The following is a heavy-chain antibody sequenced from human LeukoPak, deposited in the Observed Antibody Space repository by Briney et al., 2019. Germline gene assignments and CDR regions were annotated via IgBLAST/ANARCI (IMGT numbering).Heavy chain of an antibody. V-gene: IGHV3-30*02. D-gene: IGHD2-8*01. CDR1: GFTFSSYG. CDR2: IQYDGSNE. Sequence: GGSLRLSCAASGFTFSSYGMHWVRQAPGKGLEWVAYIQYDGSNEQYADSVKGRFSISRDSSKNILYLQMNSLRAEDTAVYYCAKDRCSNGVGCYYYYMDVWGKGTTVTVSS. CDR3: AKDRCSNGVGCYYYYMDV. J-gene: IGHJ6*03.